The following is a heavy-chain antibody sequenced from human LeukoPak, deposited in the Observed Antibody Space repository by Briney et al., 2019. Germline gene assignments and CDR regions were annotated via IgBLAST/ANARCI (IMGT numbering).Heavy chain of an antibody. CDR2: ISGSGGST. V-gene: IGHV3-23*01. Sequence: GGSLRLSCAASGFTFSNYAMSWVRQAPGKGLEWVSAISGSGGSTYYADSVKGRFTISRDNAKNSLYLQMNSLRAEDTAVYYCARDLASASSSSWYSVRYYGMDVWGQGTTVTVSS. D-gene: IGHD6-13*01. CDR1: GFTFSNYA. J-gene: IGHJ6*02. CDR3: ARDLASASSSSWYSVRYYGMDV.